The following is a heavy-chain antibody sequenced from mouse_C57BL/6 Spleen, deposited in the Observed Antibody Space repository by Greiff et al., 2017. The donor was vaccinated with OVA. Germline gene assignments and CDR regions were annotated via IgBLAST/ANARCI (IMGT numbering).Heavy chain of an antibody. CDR1: GYTFTSYW. Sequence: EVQLQQSGTVLARPGASVKMSCKTSGYTFTSYWMHWVKQRPGQGLEWIGAIYPGNSDTSYNQKFKGKAKLTAVTSASTAYMELSSLTNEDSAVYYCTGGYYYGSSYWYFDVWGTGTTVTVSS. D-gene: IGHD1-1*01. V-gene: IGHV1-5*01. CDR2: IYPGNSDT. J-gene: IGHJ1*03. CDR3: TGGYYYGSSYWYFDV.